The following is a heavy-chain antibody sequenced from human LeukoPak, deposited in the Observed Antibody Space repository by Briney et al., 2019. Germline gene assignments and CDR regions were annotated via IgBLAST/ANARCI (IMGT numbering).Heavy chain of an antibody. Sequence: PSETLPLTCTVSGGSISSSSYYWGWIRQPPGKGLEWIGSIYYSGSTYYNPSLKSRVTISVDTSKNQFSLKLSSVTAADTAVHYCARHPLLRFLEWLPVTYFDYWGQGTLVTVSS. D-gene: IGHD3-3*01. CDR3: ARHPLLRFLEWLPVTYFDY. V-gene: IGHV4-39*01. CDR2: IYYSGST. CDR1: GGSISSSSYY. J-gene: IGHJ4*02.